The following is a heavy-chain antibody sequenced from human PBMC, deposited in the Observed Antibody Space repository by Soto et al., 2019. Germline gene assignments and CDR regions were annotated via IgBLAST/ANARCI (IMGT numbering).Heavy chain of an antibody. CDR2: INHSGST. CDR1: VGSFSDYY. Sequence: PSECLSLTWAVSVGSFSDYYWSWIRQRPGKGLERIGEINHSGSTNHNPSLKSRVTISVDTSKNQVSLKLRSVTAADTAVYYCARAGVWISGVVTERGFDPWGQGTLVTVSS. D-gene: IGHD3-3*01. V-gene: IGHV4-34*01. J-gene: IGHJ5*02. CDR3: ARAGVWISGVVTERGFDP.